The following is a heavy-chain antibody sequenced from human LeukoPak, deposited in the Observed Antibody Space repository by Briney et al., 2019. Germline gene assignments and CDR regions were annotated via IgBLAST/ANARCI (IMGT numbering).Heavy chain of an antibody. V-gene: IGHV3-23*01. CDR2: ISRSDDST. CDR3: AKTYDTSTSPDH. CDR1: GFLFHVYS. D-gene: IGHD3-9*01. Sequence: GGSLRLSCRTSGFLFHVYSMAWVRQAPGKGLEWISTISRSDDSTYYADSVKGRFTISRDNSKNTVYLQVSSLRVEDTALYYCAKTYDTSTSPDHWGQGTLVTVSS. J-gene: IGHJ5*02.